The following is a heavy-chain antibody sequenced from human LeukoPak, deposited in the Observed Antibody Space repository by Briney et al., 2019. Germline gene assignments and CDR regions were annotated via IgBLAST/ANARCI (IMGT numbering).Heavy chain of an antibody. CDR2: ISGSGGST. V-gene: IGHV3-23*01. D-gene: IGHD6-19*01. CDR3: AKKGRAVAALYYFDY. J-gene: IGHJ4*02. CDR1: GFTFSSHA. Sequence: GGSLRLSCAASGFTFSSHAMSWVRQAPGKGLEWVSAISGSGGSTYYADSVKGRFTISRDNSKNTLYLQMNSLRAEDTAVYYCAKKGRAVAALYYFDYWGQGTLVTVSS.